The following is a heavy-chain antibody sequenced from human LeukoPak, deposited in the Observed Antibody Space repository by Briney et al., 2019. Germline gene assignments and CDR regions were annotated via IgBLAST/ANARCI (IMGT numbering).Heavy chain of an antibody. Sequence: GGSLRLSCATSGFTVSDYYMSWIRQAPGKGLEWVSYISSSGSTIYYADSVKGRITISRDNAKNSLYLQMNSLRAEDTAVYYCARTDSSSWYPYWFGPWGQGTLVTVSS. CDR1: GFTVSDYY. CDR3: ARTDSSSWYPYWFGP. CDR2: ISSSGSTI. D-gene: IGHD6-13*01. V-gene: IGHV3-11*01. J-gene: IGHJ5*02.